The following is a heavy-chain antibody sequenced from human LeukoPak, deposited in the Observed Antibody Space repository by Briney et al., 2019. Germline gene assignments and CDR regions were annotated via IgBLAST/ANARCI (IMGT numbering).Heavy chain of an antibody. J-gene: IGHJ5*02. V-gene: IGHV4-39*01. D-gene: IGHD3-22*01. CDR3: ARRGYYDSRGWFDP. CDR2: IYYSGST. CDR1: GGSINSGDYY. Sequence: SETLSLTCTVSGGSINSGDYYWVWIRQPPGKGLEWIGSIYYSGSTSYNPPLKSRVTMTVDTSKSQFSLKLSSVTAADTAVYYCARRGYYDSRGWFDPWGQGTLVTVSS.